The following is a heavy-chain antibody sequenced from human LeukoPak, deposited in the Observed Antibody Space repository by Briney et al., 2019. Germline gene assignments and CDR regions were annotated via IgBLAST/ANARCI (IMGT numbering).Heavy chain of an antibody. J-gene: IGHJ5*02. CDR2: INPSGGST. CDR3: ASTPYGSGSVPSNWFDP. Sequence: ASVKVSCKASGYTFTSYYMHWVRQAPGQGLEWMGIINPSGGSTSYAQKFQGRVTMTRDTSTSTVYMELSSLRSEDTAVYYCASTPYGSGSVPSNWFDPWGQGTLVTVSS. D-gene: IGHD3-10*01. CDR1: GYTFTSYY. V-gene: IGHV1-46*01.